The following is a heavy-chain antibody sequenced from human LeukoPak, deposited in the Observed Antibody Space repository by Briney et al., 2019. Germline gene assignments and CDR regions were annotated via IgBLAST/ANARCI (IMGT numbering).Heavy chain of an antibody. V-gene: IGHV3-21*01. CDR3: AREQLLWFGELLGYFDY. CDR1: GFTFSSYS. CDR2: ISSSSSYI. Sequence: GGSLRLSCAASGFTFSSYSMNWVRQAPGKGLEWVSSISSSSSYIYYADSVKGRFTISRDNAKNSLYLQMNSLRAEDTAVYYCAREQLLWFGELLGYFDYWGQGTLVTVSS. J-gene: IGHJ4*02. D-gene: IGHD3-10*01.